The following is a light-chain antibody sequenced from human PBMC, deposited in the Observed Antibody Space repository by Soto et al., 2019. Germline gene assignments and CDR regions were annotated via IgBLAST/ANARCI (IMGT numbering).Light chain of an antibody. J-gene: IGKJ1*01. CDR1: QSVYSRY. V-gene: IGKV3-20*01. CDR3: QQYGSSPGT. Sequence: EIVLTQSPGTLSLSPGKRATLSCRASQSVYSRYLAWYQQKAGQAPRLLIYGASSRATGIPERFSGSGSGTDFTLTISSLEPEDFAIYYCQQYGSSPGTFGLGTKVDIK. CDR2: GAS.